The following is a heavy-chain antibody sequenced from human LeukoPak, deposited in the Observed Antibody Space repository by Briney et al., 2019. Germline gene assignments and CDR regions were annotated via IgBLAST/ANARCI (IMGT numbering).Heavy chain of an antibody. CDR3: ARGDSTHDAFDI. CDR2: MNPNSGNT. D-gene: IGHD3-22*01. J-gene: IGHJ3*02. Sequence: ASVKVSCKASGYTFTSYDINWVRQATGQGLEWMGWMNPNSGNTGYAQKFQGRVTMTRNTSISTAYMELSSLRSEDTAVYYCARGDSTHDAFDIWGQGTMVTVSS. CDR1: GYTFTSYD. V-gene: IGHV1-8*01.